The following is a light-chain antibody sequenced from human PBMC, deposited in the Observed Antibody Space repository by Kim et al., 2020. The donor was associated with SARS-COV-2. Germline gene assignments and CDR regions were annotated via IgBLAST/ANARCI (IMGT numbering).Light chain of an antibody. J-gene: IGKJ2*01. Sequence: EIVLTQSPGPLSLSPGERATLSCRASQSISSSYLAWYQQKPGQAPRLLIYGASSRATGIPDRLSGSGSGTHFTLTISRLEPEDVAVYYCQQSDTFGQGTKLEI. V-gene: IGKV3-20*01. CDR2: GAS. CDR3: QQSDT. CDR1: QSISSSY.